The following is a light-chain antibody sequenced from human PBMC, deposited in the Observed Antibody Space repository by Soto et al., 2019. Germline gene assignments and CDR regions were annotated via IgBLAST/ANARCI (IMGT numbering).Light chain of an antibody. CDR3: AAWDYSLNAYV. J-gene: IGLJ1*01. Sequence: QSVLTQPPSASGTPGQRVSISCSGSSSNIGSEAVNWFQHLPGTTPKLLIYGDYQRPSGVPDRFSGSRSGTSASLAISGLQSQDEADYYCAAWDYSLNAYVFXTGTKVTV. CDR1: SSNIGSEA. V-gene: IGLV1-44*01. CDR2: GDY.